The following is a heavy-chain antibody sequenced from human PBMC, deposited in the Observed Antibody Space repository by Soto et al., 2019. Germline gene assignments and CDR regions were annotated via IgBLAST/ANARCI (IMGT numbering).Heavy chain of an antibody. CDR2: VNPTGGGT. J-gene: IGHJ4*02. V-gene: IGHV1-46*01. CDR3: ARDGWLGYYYDSSGYPAY. D-gene: IGHD3-22*01. Sequence: ASVKVSCKASGYMFTSYYIHWVRQAPGQGLEWMGRVNPTGGGTRYTQKFQGRVTMTRDTSTSTVHMELTSLRYEDTAVYYCARDGWLGYYYDSSGYPAYWGQGTTVTVS. CDR1: GYMFTSYY.